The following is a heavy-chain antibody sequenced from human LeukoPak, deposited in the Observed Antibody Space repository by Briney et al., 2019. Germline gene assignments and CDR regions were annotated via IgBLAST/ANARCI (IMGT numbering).Heavy chain of an antibody. J-gene: IGHJ4*02. CDR1: GYTFTGCL. CDR3: ARSAYNYGYVYFDH. D-gene: IGHD5-18*01. CDR2: IDPNSDNI. V-gene: IGHV1-2*02. Sequence: GASVKVSCKASGYTFTGCLIHYVRQAPGQGLEWMGWIDPNSDNIRYSETFKDRVTMTRDTSTNTAYMELNWLRSDDTAVYYCARSAYNYGYVYFDHWGQGTLVIVSS.